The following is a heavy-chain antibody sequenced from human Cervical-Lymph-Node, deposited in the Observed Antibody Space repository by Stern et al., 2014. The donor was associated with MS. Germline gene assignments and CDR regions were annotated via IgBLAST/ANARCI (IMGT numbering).Heavy chain of an antibody. CDR3: ARLVVTRAAEAFDT. CDR2: IHYSGTT. D-gene: IGHD2-21*02. CDR1: GGSVSSTFF. J-gene: IGHJ3*02. V-gene: IGHV4-39*01. Sequence: QVQLQESGPGLVKPSETLSLTCTVSGGSVSSTFFWGWIRQSPGKTLEWIGNIHYSGTTHYRPSLRSRSTMSVDTSKNPFSLRLPSVTAADTAVYYCARLVVTRAAEAFDTWGQGAMISVSS.